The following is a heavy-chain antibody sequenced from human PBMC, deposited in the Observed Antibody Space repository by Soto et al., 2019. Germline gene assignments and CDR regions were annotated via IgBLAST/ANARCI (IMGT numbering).Heavy chain of an antibody. CDR3: AKDTLPTIVTSIAVAAPGDAFDI. V-gene: IGHV3-23*01. D-gene: IGHD6-19*01. Sequence: EVQLLESGGGLVQPGGSLRLSCAASGFTFSSYAMSWVRQAPGKGLEWVSAISGSGGSTYYADSVKGRFTISRDNSKNTLYLQMNSLRAEDTAVYYCAKDTLPTIVTSIAVAAPGDAFDIWGQGTMVTVSS. CDR2: ISGSGGST. J-gene: IGHJ3*02. CDR1: GFTFSSYA.